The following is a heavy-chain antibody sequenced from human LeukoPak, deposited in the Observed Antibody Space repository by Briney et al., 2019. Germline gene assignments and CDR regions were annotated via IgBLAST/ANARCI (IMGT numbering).Heavy chain of an antibody. CDR2: ISSSSSTI. V-gene: IGHV3-48*02. D-gene: IGHD3-10*01. Sequence: GGSLRLSCAASGFTFSSYSMNWVRQAPGKGLEWVSYISSSSSTIYYADSVKGRFTISRDNAKNSLYLQMNSLRDEDTAVYYCAREVGEYYYGSGSPAGMDVWGQGTTVTVSS. J-gene: IGHJ6*02. CDR1: GFTFSSYS. CDR3: AREVGEYYYGSGSPAGMDV.